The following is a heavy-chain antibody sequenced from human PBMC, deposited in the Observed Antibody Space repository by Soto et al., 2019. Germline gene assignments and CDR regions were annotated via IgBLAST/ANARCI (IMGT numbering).Heavy chain of an antibody. Sequence: ASVKVSCKASGYTFTGYYMHWVRQAPGQGLEWMGWINPNSGGTNYSQKFQGWVTMTRDTSISTAYMELSRLRSDDTAVYYGAREAVGDWGRDAFDIWGQGTMVTVSS. J-gene: IGHJ3*02. CDR1: GYTFTGYY. CDR3: AREAVGDWGRDAFDI. V-gene: IGHV1-2*04. D-gene: IGHD1-26*01. CDR2: INPNSGGT.